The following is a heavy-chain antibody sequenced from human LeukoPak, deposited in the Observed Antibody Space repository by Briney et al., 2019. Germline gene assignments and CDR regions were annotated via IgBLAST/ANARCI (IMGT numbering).Heavy chain of an antibody. J-gene: IGHJ4*02. CDR2: MNPTSGNT. CDR1: GYTFTSYD. D-gene: IGHD3-22*01. Sequence: ASVKVSCKASGYTFTSYDINWVRQATGQGLEWMGWMNPTSGNTGYAPKFQGRVTMTRNTSISTAYMELSSLRSEDTAVYYCARGYDSSGYYDYWGQGTLVTVSS. CDR3: ARGYDSSGYYDY. V-gene: IGHV1-8*01.